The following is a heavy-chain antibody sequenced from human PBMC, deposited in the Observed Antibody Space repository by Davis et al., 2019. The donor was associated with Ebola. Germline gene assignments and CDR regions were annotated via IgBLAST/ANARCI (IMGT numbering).Heavy chain of an antibody. CDR1: GFTFSSYA. CDR3: AKDLLGSINKGDIVLVPATYGMDV. CDR2: ISGSGGST. D-gene: IGHD2-2*01. Sequence: GESLKISCAASGFTFSSYAMSWVRQAPGKGLEWVSAISGSGGSTYYADSVKGRFTISRDNSKNTLYLQMNSLRAEDTAVYYCAKDLLGSINKGDIVLVPATYGMDVWGQGTTVTVSS. V-gene: IGHV3-23*01. J-gene: IGHJ6*02.